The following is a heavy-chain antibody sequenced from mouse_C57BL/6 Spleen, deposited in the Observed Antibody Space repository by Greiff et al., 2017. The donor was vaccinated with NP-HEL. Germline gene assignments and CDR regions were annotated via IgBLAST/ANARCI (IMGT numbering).Heavy chain of an antibody. V-gene: IGHV1-80*01. J-gene: IGHJ1*03. Sequence: VQLQQSGAELVKPGASVKISCKASGYAFSSYWMNWVKQRPGKGLEWIGQIYPGDGDTNYNGKFKGKATLTADKSSSTAYMQLSSLTSEDSAVYFCARSPSSSSHWYFDVWGTGTTVTVSS. CDR1: GYAFSSYW. CDR2: IYPGDGDT. D-gene: IGHD1-1*01. CDR3: ARSPSSSSHWYFDV.